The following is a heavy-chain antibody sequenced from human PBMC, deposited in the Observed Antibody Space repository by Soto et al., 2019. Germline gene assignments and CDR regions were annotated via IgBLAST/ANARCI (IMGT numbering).Heavy chain of an antibody. Sequence: QVQLHESGPGLVKPSQTLSLTCNVSGGSVRSGDFYWGWIRQPPGKGLESIGYIYSTGSTYYNPSLKRRILISLDRPSNQFSLRLASSAAADTAIYYCARMNGGHYDYWCQGVLVTVSS. CDR3: ARMNGGHYDY. D-gene: IGHD2-8*01. V-gene: IGHV4-30-4*01. J-gene: IGHJ4*02. CDR1: GGSVRSGDFY. CDR2: IYSTGST.